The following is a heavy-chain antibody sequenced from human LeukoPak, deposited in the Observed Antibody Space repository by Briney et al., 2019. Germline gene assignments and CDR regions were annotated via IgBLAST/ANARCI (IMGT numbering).Heavy chain of an antibody. CDR1: GGSISSGGYY. J-gene: IGHJ4*02. D-gene: IGHD3-3*01. V-gene: IGHV4-30-2*01. Sequence: PSETLSLTCTVSGGSISSGGYYWSWIRQPPGKGLEWIGYIYHSGSTYYNPSLKSRVTISVDRSKNQFSLKLSSVTAADTAVYYCARSGPLFDYWGQGTLVTVSS. CDR3: ARSGPLFDY. CDR2: IYHSGST.